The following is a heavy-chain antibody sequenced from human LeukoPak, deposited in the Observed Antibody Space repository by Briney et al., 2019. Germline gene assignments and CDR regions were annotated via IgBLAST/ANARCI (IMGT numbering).Heavy chain of an antibody. CDR2: INPSGGST. Sequence: ASVKVSCKASGYTFTSYYMHWVRQAPGQGLEWMGIINPSGGSTSYAQKFQGRVTMTRDTSTSTVYMELSSLRSEDTAVYYCARDRFEDIVVVPAAIPPDYWGQGTLVTVSS. J-gene: IGHJ4*02. V-gene: IGHV1-46*01. CDR3: ARDRFEDIVVVPAAIPPDY. CDR1: GYTFTSYY. D-gene: IGHD2-2*02.